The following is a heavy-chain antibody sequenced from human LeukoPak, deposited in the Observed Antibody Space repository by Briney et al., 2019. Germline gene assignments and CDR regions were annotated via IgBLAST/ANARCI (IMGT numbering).Heavy chain of an antibody. CDR1: GFTFDDYA. D-gene: IGHD7-27*01. Sequence: GGSLRLSCAASGFTFDDYAMHWVRQAPGKGLEWVSGISWNSGSIGYADSVKGRFTISRDNAKNSPYLQMNSLRAEDTAVYYCARDLNWETYWGQGTLVSVSS. V-gene: IGHV3-9*01. CDR3: ARDLNWETY. CDR2: ISWNSGSI. J-gene: IGHJ4*02.